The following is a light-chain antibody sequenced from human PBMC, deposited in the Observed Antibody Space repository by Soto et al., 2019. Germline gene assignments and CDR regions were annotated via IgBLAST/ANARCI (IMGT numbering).Light chain of an antibody. Sequence: QSVLTKPASVSGSAGQSISISCSGTMRDVGAYNLVSWYQQHPGTAPKLIIYEVRNRPSGISSRFSGSRSGNTASLTISGLQSEDEGDYYCSAYTAGSTLVFGGGTKVTVL. J-gene: IGLJ3*02. CDR1: MRDVGAYNL. CDR3: SAYTAGSTLV. V-gene: IGLV2-14*01. CDR2: EVR.